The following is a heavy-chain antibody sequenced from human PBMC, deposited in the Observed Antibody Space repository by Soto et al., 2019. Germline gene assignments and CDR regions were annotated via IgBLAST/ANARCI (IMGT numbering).Heavy chain of an antibody. J-gene: IGHJ4*02. CDR1: GDSLSSSRHY. CDR3: ARPRQGGLITSLFEY. CDR2: IYSSGSR. V-gene: IGHV4-39*01. D-gene: IGHD3-16*01. Sequence: SETLSLTCTVSGDSLSSSRHYWGWIRQPPGKGLEWIGSIYSSGSRYYNPSLKSRVTISVDTSKKQLSLQVNSVTAADTAVYYCARPRQGGLITSLFEYWGQGSLVTVSS.